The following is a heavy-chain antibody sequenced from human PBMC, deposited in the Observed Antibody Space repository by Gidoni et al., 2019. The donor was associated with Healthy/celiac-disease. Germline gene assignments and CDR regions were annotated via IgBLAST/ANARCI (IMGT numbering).Heavy chain of an antibody. J-gene: IGHJ3*02. D-gene: IGHD3-3*01. CDR2: ISSSGSTI. CDR3: ARDFTYYDFWSGYSWLGGAFDI. CDR1: GFTFRDYY. V-gene: IGHV3-11*01. Sequence: QVQLVESGGGLVKPGGSLRLSCAASGFTFRDYYMSWIRQAPGKGLEWVSYISSSGSTIYYADSVKGRFTISRDNAKNSLYLQMNSLRAEDTAVYYCARDFTYYDFWSGYSWLGGAFDIWGQGTMVTVSS.